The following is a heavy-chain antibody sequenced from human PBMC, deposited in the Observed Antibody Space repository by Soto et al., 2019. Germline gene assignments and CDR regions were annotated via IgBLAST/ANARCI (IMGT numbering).Heavy chain of an antibody. D-gene: IGHD2-2*01. CDR2: IIPIFGTA. J-gene: IGHJ5*02. CDR3: VRRSDCSSTSCYFRWFDP. V-gene: IGHV1-69*13. CDR1: GGTFSSYA. Sequence: SVKVSCKASGGTFSSYAISWVRQAPGQGLEWMGGIIPIFGTANYAQKLQGRVTITADESTSTAYMELSSLRSEETAVYYCVRRSDCSSTSCYFRWFDPWGQGTLVTVSS.